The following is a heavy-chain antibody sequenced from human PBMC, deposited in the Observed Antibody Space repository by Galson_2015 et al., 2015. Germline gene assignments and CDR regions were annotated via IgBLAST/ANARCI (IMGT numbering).Heavy chain of an antibody. CDR3: ARQILDYDFWSGYYPTNFDY. D-gene: IGHD3-3*01. Sequence: QAPGKGLGWVSSISSTTTYIYYADSVKGRFTISSDNAKNSLYLQMNSLGAEDTAVYYCARQILDYDFWSGYYPTNFDYWGQGTLVTVSS. CDR2: ISSTTTYI. V-gene: IGHV3-21*01. J-gene: IGHJ4*02.